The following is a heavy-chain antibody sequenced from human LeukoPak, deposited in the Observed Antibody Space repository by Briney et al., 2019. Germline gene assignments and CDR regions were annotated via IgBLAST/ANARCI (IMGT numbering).Heavy chain of an antibody. CDR1: GGSINDYY. V-gene: IGHV4-59*08. CDR3: ARGQVTMIVAKGAFDI. CDR2: IYYSGTT. J-gene: IGHJ3*02. D-gene: IGHD3-22*01. Sequence: SETLSLTCTVSGGSINDYYWSWIRQPPGEGLEWIGNIYYSGTTSYNPSLESRVTISVDTSKNQFSLKLSSVTAADTAVYYCARGQVTMIVAKGAFDIWGQGTMVTVSS.